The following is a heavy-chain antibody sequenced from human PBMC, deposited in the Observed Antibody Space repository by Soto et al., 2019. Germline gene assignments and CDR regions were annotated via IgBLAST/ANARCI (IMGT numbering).Heavy chain of an antibody. Sequence: QVQLVQSGAVVKKPGSSVEVSCKASGGTFNGYGISWVRQSPGQGLEWMGGTVPVVDTSKYAPSFQGRVTITADKVKSTAYMELSSVRSEDTAVYFCARGVSNSGAYYSGPSAYDLWGQGTLVIVSS. CDR2: TVPVVDTS. V-gene: IGHV1-69*06. CDR3: ARGVSNSGAYYSGPSAYDL. J-gene: IGHJ3*01. D-gene: IGHD3-10*01. CDR1: GGTFNGYG.